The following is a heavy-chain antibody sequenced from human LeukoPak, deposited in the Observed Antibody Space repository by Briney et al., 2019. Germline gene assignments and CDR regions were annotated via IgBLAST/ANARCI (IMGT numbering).Heavy chain of an antibody. J-gene: IGHJ6*03. Sequence: SETLSLTCTVSGGSISSYYWSWIRQPPGKGLEWIGYIHYSGSTNYNPSLKSRVTMSVDTSKNQFSLKLSSVTAADTAVYYCARASVTYYYYYYMDVWGKGTTVTVSS. CDR3: ARASVTYYYYYYMDV. V-gene: IGHV4-59*01. D-gene: IGHD4-11*01. CDR2: IHYSGST. CDR1: GGSISSYY.